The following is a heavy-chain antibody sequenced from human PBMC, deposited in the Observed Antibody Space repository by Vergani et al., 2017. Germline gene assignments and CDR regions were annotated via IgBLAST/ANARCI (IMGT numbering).Heavy chain of an antibody. CDR1: GCTFSSYA. Sequence: QVQLVQSGAEVNKPGSSVKVSCKASGCTFSSYAISWVRQAPGQGLELMGRIILVFGTANYAQKFQGGVTITADVSTSTAYMKLSSLRSEDTAVYYCARDDPLGGYSGYGTFDYWSEGTLVTVSS. CDR2: IILVFGTA. J-gene: IGHJ4*02. CDR3: ARDDPLGGYSGYGTFDY. D-gene: IGHD5-12*01. V-gene: IGHV1-69*13.